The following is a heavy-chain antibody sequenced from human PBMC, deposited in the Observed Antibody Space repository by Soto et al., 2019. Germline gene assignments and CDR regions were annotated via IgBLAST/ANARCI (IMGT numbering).Heavy chain of an antibody. D-gene: IGHD4-17*01. CDR3: ARDQGYGRNRLDY. V-gene: IGHV4-30-2*01. CDR2: IYHSGST. Sequence: QLQLQESGSGLVKPSQTLSLTCAVSGGSISSGGYSWSWIRQPPGKGLEWIGYIYHSGSTYYNPSLLSRVTLSVDRSNNQSALELSSVTAADTAVYYCARDQGYGRNRLDYWGQGTLVTVSS. J-gene: IGHJ4*02. CDR1: GGSISSGGYS.